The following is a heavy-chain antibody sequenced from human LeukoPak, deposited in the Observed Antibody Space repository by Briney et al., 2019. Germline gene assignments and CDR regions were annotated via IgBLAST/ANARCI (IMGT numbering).Heavy chain of an antibody. CDR3: ARAPDYYDSSGFDY. V-gene: IGHV1-69*04. CDR1: GGTFSSYA. CDR2: IIPILGIA. D-gene: IGHD3-22*01. Sequence: SVKVSCKASGGTFSSYAISWMRQAPGQGLEWMGRIIPILGIANYAQKFQGRVTITADKSTSTAYMELSSLRSEDTAVYYCARAPDYYDSSGFDYWGQGTLVTVSS. J-gene: IGHJ4*02.